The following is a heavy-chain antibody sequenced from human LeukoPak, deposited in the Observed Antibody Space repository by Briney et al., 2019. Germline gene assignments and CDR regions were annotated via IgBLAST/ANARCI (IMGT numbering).Heavy chain of an antibody. Sequence: GGSLRLSCAASGFTFSSYGMHWVRQAPGKGLEWVAFIRYDGSNKYYADSVKGRFTISRDNSKNTLYLQMNSLRAEDTAVYYCARHQPPSWIAVAGTPLDYWGQGTLVTVSS. CDR3: ARHQPPSWIAVAGTPLDY. V-gene: IGHV3-30*02. J-gene: IGHJ4*02. D-gene: IGHD6-19*01. CDR1: GFTFSSYG. CDR2: IRYDGSNK.